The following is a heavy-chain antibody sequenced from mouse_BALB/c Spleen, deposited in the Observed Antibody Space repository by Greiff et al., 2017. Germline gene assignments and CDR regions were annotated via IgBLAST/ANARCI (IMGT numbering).Heavy chain of an antibody. Sequence: EVQLVESGPGLVKPSQSLSLTCSVTGYSITSGYYWNWIRQFPGNKLEWMGYISYDGSNNYNPSLKNRISITRDTSKNQFFLKLNSVTTEDTATYYCARDRGNSGGFAYWGQGTLVTVSA. CDR3: ARDRGNSGGFAY. J-gene: IGHJ3*01. V-gene: IGHV3-6*02. CDR2: ISYDGSN. CDR1: GYSITSGYY. D-gene: IGHD1-3*01.